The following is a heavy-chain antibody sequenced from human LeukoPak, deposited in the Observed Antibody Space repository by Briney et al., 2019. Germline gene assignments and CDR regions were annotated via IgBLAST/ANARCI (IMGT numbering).Heavy chain of an antibody. CDR1: GHTFTSYD. CDR2: MNPNSGNT. V-gene: IGHV1-8*01. CDR3: ARGPPGGRRYYDFWSGNRGYYYYMDV. D-gene: IGHD3-3*01. Sequence: ASVKVSCKASGHTFTSYDINWVRQATGQGLEWMGWMNPNSGNTGYAQKFQGRVTMTRNTSISTAYMELSSLRSEDTAVYYCARGPPGGRRYYDFWSGNRGYYYYMDVWGKGTTVTVSS. J-gene: IGHJ6*03.